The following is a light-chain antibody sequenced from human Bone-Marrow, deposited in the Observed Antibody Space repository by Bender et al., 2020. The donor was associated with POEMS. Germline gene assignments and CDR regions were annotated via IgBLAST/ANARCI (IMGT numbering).Light chain of an antibody. Sequence: QSLLTQPPSASGTPGQRVTISCSGSSSNIGKYYVYWYQVLPGTAPKLLIYYNDQRPSGIPERFSGSNSGNTATLTISGTQAMDEADYYCQAWDTYSVIFGGGTKLTVL. J-gene: IGLJ2*01. CDR3: QAWDTYSVI. V-gene: IGLV1-47*01. CDR1: SSNIGKYY. CDR2: YND.